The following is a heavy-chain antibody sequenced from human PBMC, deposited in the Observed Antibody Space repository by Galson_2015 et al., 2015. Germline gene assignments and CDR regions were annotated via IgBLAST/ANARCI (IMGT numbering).Heavy chain of an antibody. CDR1: GFTFSSYW. CDR3: ARDGEEMATDSYFDY. D-gene: IGHD5-24*01. V-gene: IGHV3-74*01. J-gene: IGHJ4*02. Sequence: SLRLSCAASGFTFSSYWMHWVRQAPGKGLVWVSRINSDGSSTSYADSVKGRFTISRDNAKNTLYLQMNSLRAEDTAVYYCARDGEEMATDSYFDYWGQGTLVTVSS. CDR2: INSDGSST.